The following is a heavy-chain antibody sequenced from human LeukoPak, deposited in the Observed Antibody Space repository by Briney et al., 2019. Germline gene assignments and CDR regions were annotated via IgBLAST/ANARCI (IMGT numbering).Heavy chain of an antibody. CDR2: IKHDSSET. V-gene: IGHV3-7*01. CDR1: GFPISSYW. CDR3: ARGPTDFDASDI. Sequence: PGGSVRLSCAASGFPISSYWMSWVRQVPGKGLESVAHIKHDSSETYYVDTVRGRFIISRDNAKNSLYLQMNSLRVEDTAVYHCARGPTDFDASDIWGHGTLVTAPS. J-gene: IGHJ3*02.